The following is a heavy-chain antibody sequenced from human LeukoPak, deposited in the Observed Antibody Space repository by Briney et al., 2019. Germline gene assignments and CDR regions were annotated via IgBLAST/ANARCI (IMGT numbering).Heavy chain of an antibody. Sequence: PGGSLRLSCGASGFSFSNHWMGWVRQAPENGLEWVAIMNQHGNDKYHLDSVKGRFTISRDNAKNTLYLQMNSLRVEDTAVYYCARGDGRGRSDGATWGPGTLVTVSS. D-gene: IGHD5-18*01. J-gene: IGHJ4*02. CDR3: ARGDGRGRSDGAT. V-gene: IGHV3-7*01. CDR1: GFSFSNHW. CDR2: MNQHGNDK.